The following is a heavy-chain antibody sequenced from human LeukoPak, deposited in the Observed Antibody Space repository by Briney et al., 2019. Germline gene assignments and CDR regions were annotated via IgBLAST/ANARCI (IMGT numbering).Heavy chain of an antibody. V-gene: IGHV2-26*01. Sequence: SGPVLVKPTETLTLTCTVSGFSLSNARMGVSWIRQPPGKALEWLAHIFSNDKKSYSTSLKIRLTISKDTSKSQVVLTMTNLDPVDTATYYCARTSPTRYSSGWYDYWGQGTLVTVSS. D-gene: IGHD6-19*01. CDR2: IFSNDKK. CDR3: ARTSPTRYSSGWYDY. CDR1: GFSLSNARMG. J-gene: IGHJ4*02.